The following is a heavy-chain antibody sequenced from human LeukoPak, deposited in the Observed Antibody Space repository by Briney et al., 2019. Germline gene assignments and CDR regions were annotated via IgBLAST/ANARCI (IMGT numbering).Heavy chain of an antibody. D-gene: IGHD3-10*01. J-gene: IGHJ4*02. Sequence: GGSLRLSCAVSGFTSSSHWMNWVRQAPGKGLEWVASIKEDGSEEYYVGSVKGRLSISRDDARNSLYLQMNSLRGEDTAVYYCARSLSGGYDYRGQGTLVTVTS. CDR2: IKEDGSEE. CDR1: GFTSSSHW. CDR3: ARSLSGGYDY. V-gene: IGHV3-7*04.